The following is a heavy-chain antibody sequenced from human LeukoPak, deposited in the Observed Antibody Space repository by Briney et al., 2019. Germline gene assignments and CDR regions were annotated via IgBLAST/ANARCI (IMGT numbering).Heavy chain of an antibody. J-gene: IGHJ4*02. CDR2: IKEDGSEE. D-gene: IGHD6-13*01. Sequence: GRSPRLSCAASGFIFSSYAMSWVRQAPGKGLEWVTNIKEDGSEEYYVDSVKGRFIISRDNAKKSLFLQMNSLRAEDTAVYYCAASAAGLDYWGQGTLVTVSS. V-gene: IGHV3-7*01. CDR1: GFIFSSYA. CDR3: AASAAGLDY.